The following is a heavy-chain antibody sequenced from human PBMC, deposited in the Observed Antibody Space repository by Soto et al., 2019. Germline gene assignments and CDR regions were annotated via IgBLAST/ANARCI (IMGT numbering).Heavy chain of an antibody. J-gene: IGHJ4*02. CDR1: GGTFSSYA. CDR2: IIPIFGTA. D-gene: IGHD3-9*01. V-gene: IGHV1-69*13. CDR3: TTEQPRYFDWFDY. Sequence: SVKVSCKASGGTFSSYAISWVRQAPGQGLEWMGGIIPIFGTANYAQKFQGRVTITADESTSTAYMELSSLRSEDTAVYYCTTEQPRYFDWFDYWGQGTLVTVSS.